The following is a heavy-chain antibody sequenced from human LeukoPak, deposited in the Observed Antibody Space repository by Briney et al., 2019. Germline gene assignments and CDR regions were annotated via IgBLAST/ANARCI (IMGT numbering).Heavy chain of an antibody. D-gene: IGHD1-26*01. Sequence: PGRSLRLSCAASGFTFSSYGMHWDRQAPGKGLEWVAVISYDGSNKYYADSVKGRFTISRDNSKNTLYLQMNSLRAEDTAVYYCAKTIGSYPPYYFDYWGQGTLVTVSS. CDR2: ISYDGSNK. CDR1: GFTFSSYG. V-gene: IGHV3-30*18. J-gene: IGHJ4*02. CDR3: AKTIGSYPPYYFDY.